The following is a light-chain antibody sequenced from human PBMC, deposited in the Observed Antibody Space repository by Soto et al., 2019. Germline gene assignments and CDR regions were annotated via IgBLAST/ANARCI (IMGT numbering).Light chain of an antibody. CDR2: RNN. Sequence: QSVLTQPPSASGTPGQRVTISCSGSSSNIGSNYVFWYQHLPGTAPKLLIYRNNQRPSGVPDRFSGSKSGTSASLAISGLRSEDETDYYCAAWDDSLSGVVFGGWTKLTVI. CDR3: AAWDDSLSGVV. J-gene: IGLJ2*01. V-gene: IGLV1-47*01. CDR1: SSNIGSNY.